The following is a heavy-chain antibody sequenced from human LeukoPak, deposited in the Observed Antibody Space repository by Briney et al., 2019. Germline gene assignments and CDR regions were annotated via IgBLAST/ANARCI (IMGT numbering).Heavy chain of an antibody. CDR2: IWYDGSNK. J-gene: IGHJ4*02. Sequence: GRSLRLSCAASGFTFSSYGMHWVRQAPGKGLEWVAVIWYDGSNKYYADSVKGRFTISRDNSKNTLYLQMNSLRPEDTAVYYCARDRRGSGWHGELDYWGQGTLVTVSS. CDR3: ARDRRGSGWHGELDY. D-gene: IGHD6-19*01. V-gene: IGHV3-33*01. CDR1: GFTFSSYG.